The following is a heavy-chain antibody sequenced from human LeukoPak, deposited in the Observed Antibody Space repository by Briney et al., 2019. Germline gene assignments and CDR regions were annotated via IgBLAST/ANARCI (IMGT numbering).Heavy chain of an antibody. D-gene: IGHD6-25*01. Sequence: SETLSLTCTVSGGSISSYYWSWIRQPPGKGLEWIGYIYYSGSTNYNPSLKSRVTISVDTSKNQFSLKLSSVTAADTAVYYCARHMIDSSEGWYFDLWGRGTLVTVSS. J-gene: IGHJ2*01. V-gene: IGHV4-59*01. CDR1: GGSISSYY. CDR3: ARHMIDSSEGWYFDL. CDR2: IYYSGST.